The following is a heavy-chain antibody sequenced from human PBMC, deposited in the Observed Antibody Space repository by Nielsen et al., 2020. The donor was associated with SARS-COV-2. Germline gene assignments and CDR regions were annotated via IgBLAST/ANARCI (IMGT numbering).Heavy chain of an antibody. Sequence: GGSLRLSCKGSGYSFTSYWIGWVRQMPGKGLEWMGIIYPGDSDTRYSPSFQGQVTISADKSISTAYLQWSSLKASDTAMYYCARLGVNFPYGMDVWGQGTTVTVSS. CDR1: GYSFTSYW. CDR2: IYPGDSDT. J-gene: IGHJ6*02. CDR3: ARLGVNFPYGMDV. D-gene: IGHD3-10*01. V-gene: IGHV5-51*01.